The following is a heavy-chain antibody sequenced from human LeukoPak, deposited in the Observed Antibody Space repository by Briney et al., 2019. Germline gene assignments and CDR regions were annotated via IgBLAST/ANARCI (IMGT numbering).Heavy chain of an antibody. CDR1: GFTFSDYY. Sequence: GGSLRLSCAASGFTFSDYYMSWIRQAPGKGLEWVSYISGSGPTIFYADSVKGRFTISRDNSKNTLYLQMNSLRAEDTAVYYCARLIQLWSPFDYWGQGTLVTVSS. V-gene: IGHV3-11*01. CDR2: ISGSGPTI. CDR3: ARLIQLWSPFDY. J-gene: IGHJ4*02. D-gene: IGHD5-18*01.